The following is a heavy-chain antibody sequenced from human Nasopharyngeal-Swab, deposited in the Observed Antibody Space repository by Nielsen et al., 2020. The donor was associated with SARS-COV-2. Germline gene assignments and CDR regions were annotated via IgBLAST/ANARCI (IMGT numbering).Heavy chain of an antibody. V-gene: IGHV3-30*02. CDR3: AKDGVAVTRVPFGLDL. CDR2: IRYDGSNK. D-gene: IGHD2-15*01. J-gene: IGHJ5*02. Sequence: VRQAPGKGLEWVAFIRYDGSNKYYADSVKGRFTISRDNSKNTLYVQMNSLRVEDTAVYYCAKDGVAVTRVPFGLDLWGQGTLVTVSS.